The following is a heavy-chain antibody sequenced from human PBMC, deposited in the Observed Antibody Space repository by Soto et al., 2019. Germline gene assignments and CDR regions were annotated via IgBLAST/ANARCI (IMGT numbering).Heavy chain of an antibody. Sequence: SQTLSLTCAISGDSVSSNSSAWNCIRQSPSRGLEWLGRTYYRSKWYNDYAVSVKSRITINPDTSKNQFSLQLNSVTPEDTAVYYCARDAPPYSSSWHQGYNWFDPWGQGTLVTVSS. CDR1: GDSVSSNSSA. V-gene: IGHV6-1*01. J-gene: IGHJ5*02. CDR3: ARDAPPYSSSWHQGYNWFDP. D-gene: IGHD6-13*01. CDR2: TYYRSKWYN.